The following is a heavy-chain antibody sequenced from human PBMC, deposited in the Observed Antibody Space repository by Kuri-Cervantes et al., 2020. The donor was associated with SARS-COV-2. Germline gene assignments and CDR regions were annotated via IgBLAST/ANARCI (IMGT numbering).Heavy chain of an antibody. D-gene: IGHD5-12*01. Sequence: ETLSLTCAASGFTFSSYSMNWVRQAPGKGLEWVSSISSSSSYIYYADSVKGRFTISRDNAKNSLYLQMNSLRAEDTAVYYCARVPHGYEPDYWGQGTLVTVSS. V-gene: IGHV3-21*04. J-gene: IGHJ4*02. CDR3: ARVPHGYEPDY. CDR1: GFTFSSYS. CDR2: ISSSSSYI.